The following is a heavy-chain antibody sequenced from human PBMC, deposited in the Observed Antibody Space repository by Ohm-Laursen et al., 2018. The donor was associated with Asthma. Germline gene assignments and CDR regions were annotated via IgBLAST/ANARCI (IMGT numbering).Heavy chain of an antibody. CDR3: TTDPGIAADDYYYYYGMDV. CDR2: IRSKAQSYTT. V-gene: IGHV3-72*01. CDR1: GFTFSAHY. J-gene: IGHJ6*02. D-gene: IGHD6-13*01. Sequence: SLRLSCSASGFTFSAHYMDWVRQAPGKGLEWVGRIRSKAQSYTTEYAASVKGRFTISRDDSKNSLYLQMNSLKTEDTAVYYCTTDPGIAADDYYYYYGMDVWGQGTTVTVSS.